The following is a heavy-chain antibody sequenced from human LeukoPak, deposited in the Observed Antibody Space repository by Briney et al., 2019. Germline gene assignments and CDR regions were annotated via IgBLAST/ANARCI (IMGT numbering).Heavy chain of an antibody. Sequence: GGFLRLSCAASGFTFSSYEMNWVRQAPGMGLEWVSYISSSGSTIYYADSVKVRFTISRDYAKYLLYLQMNSLISVVLAVYYFSRGVVVVAANDYWGQGTLVTVSS. CDR3: SRGVVVVAANDY. CDR2: ISSSGSTI. CDR1: GFTFSSYE. V-gene: IGHV3-48*03. D-gene: IGHD2-15*01. J-gene: IGHJ4*02.